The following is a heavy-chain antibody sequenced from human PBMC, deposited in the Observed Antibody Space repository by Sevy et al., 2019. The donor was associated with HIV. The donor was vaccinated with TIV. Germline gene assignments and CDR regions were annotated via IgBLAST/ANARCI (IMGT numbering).Heavy chain of an antibody. CDR1: GFIFSSYW. V-gene: IGHV3-7*01. Sequence: GGSLRLSCAASGFIFSSYWMTWVRQAPGKGVEWVATIKQDGSEKYYVDSVKGRFTISRDNAKNSVYLQMSSLRVEDTAMYFCASDYSWGQGTLVTVSS. J-gene: IGHJ4*02. CDR3: ASDYS. CDR2: IKQDGSEK.